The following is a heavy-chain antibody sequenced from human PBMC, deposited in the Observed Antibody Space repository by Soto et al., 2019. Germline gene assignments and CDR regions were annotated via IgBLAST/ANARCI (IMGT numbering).Heavy chain of an antibody. CDR2: ISWDSGSI. J-gene: IGHJ2*01. CDR3: AKDRGWGGAPGTLWDFDL. CDR1: GFTFDDYV. D-gene: IGHD6-13*01. Sequence: DVQLVESGGGLVQPGRSLRLSCAASGFTFDDYVMHWVRQAPGKGLEWVSSISWDSGSIDSADSVKGRFTISRDNAKNSLYLQMNSLRTEDTAFYYCAKDRGWGGAPGTLWDFDLWGRGTLVTVSS. V-gene: IGHV3-9*01.